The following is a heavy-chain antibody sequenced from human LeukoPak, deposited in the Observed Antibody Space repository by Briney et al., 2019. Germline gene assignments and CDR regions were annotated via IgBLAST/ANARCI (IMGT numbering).Heavy chain of an antibody. Sequence: SETLSLTCTVSGGSISSYYWSWLRQPPGKGLEWIGYIYYSGSTNYNPSLKSRVTISVDTSKNQFSLKLSSVTAADTAVYYCARATITMVRGVIINSYYYYMDVWGKGTTVTVSS. CDR3: ARATITMVRGVIINSYYYYMDV. V-gene: IGHV4-59*01. D-gene: IGHD3-10*01. CDR1: GGSISSYY. CDR2: IYYSGST. J-gene: IGHJ6*03.